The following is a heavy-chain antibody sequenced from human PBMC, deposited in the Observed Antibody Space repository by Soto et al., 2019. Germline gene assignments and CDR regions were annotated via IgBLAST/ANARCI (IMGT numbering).Heavy chain of an antibody. Sequence: PSETLSLTCTVSGGSISSGDYYWSWIRQPPGKGLEWIGYIYYSGSTYYNPSLKSRVTISVDTSKNQFSLKLSSVTAADMAVYFCATGYCSGGRCLKLDYRGQGTLVTVSS. J-gene: IGHJ4*02. V-gene: IGHV4-30-4*01. D-gene: IGHD2-15*01. CDR3: ATGYCSGGRCLKLDY. CDR1: GGSISSGDYY. CDR2: IYYSGST.